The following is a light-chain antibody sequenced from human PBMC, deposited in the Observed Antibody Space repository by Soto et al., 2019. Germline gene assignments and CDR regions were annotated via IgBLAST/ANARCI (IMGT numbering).Light chain of an antibody. CDR3: SSYTSSSTRV. V-gene: IGLV2-14*01. Sequence: QSALTQPASVSGSPGQSITISCTGTSSDVGGYNYVSWYQQHPDKAPKLMIFDVSDRPSGVSNRFSGSKSGNTASQTISGLQAEDEADYYCSSYTSSSTRVFGTGTKLTVL. CDR2: DVS. J-gene: IGLJ1*01. CDR1: SSDVGGYNY.